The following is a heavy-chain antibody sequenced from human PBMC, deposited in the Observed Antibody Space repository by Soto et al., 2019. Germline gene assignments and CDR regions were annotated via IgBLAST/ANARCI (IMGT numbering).Heavy chain of an antibody. J-gene: IGHJ4*02. CDR2: IYYSGST. CDR1: GGSISSSSYY. CDR3: ARRGGSGWYRTFDY. Sequence: PSETLSLTCTVSGGSISSSSYYWGWIRQPPGKGLEWIGSIYYSGSTYYNPSLKSRVTISVDTSKNQFSLKLSSVTAADTAVYYCARRGGSGWYRTFDYWGQGTLVTVSS. D-gene: IGHD6-19*01. V-gene: IGHV4-39*01.